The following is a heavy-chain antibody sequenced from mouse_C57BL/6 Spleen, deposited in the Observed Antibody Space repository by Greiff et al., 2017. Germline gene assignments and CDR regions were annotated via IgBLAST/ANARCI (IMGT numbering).Heavy chain of an antibody. CDR3: ARDLYYSNYEDY. D-gene: IGHD2-5*01. Sequence: QVQLQQPGAELVKPGASVKMSCKASGYTFTSYWITWVKQRPGQGLEWIGDIYPGSDSTNYNEKFKSKATLTVDTSSSTAYMQLSSLTSEDSAVYYCARDLYYSNYEDYWGQGTTLTVSS. CDR1: GYTFTSYW. V-gene: IGHV1-55*01. J-gene: IGHJ2*01. CDR2: IYPGSDST.